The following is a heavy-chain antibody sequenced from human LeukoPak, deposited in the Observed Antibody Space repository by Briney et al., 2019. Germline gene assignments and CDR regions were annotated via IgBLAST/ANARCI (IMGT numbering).Heavy chain of an antibody. Sequence: SSQTLSLTCTVSGGSISSGSYYWSWIRQPSGKGLEWIGRIYTSGSTNYNPSLKSRVTISVDTSKNPFSLKLSSVTAADTAVYYCARSPDFYYYYYYMDVWGKGTTVTVSS. J-gene: IGHJ6*03. CDR1: GGSISSGSYY. CDR2: IYTSGST. D-gene: IGHD1-14*01. CDR3: ARSPDFYYYYYYMDV. V-gene: IGHV4-61*02.